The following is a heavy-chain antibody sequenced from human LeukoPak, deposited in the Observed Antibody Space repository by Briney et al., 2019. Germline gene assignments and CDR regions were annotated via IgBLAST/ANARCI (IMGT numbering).Heavy chain of an antibody. V-gene: IGHV3-21*01. CDR2: ISSSSSYI. Sequence: GGSPRLCCAASGFTFSSYSMNWVRQAPGKGLEWVSSISSSSSYIYYADSVKGRFTISRDNAKNSLYLQMNSLRAEDTAVYYCARGGPLPRYCSSTSCYRDYWGQGTLVTVSS. J-gene: IGHJ4*02. D-gene: IGHD2-2*01. CDR3: ARGGPLPRYCSSTSCYRDY. CDR1: GFTFSSYS.